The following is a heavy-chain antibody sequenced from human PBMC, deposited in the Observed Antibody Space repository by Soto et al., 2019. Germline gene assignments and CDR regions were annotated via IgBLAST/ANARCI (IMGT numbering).Heavy chain of an antibody. CDR1: GFTFSSYA. V-gene: IGHV3-23*01. Sequence: GGSLRLSCAASGFTFSSYAMSWVRQAPGKGLEWVSAISGSGGSTYYADSVKVRFTISRDNSKNTLYLQMNSLRAEDTAVYYCAKGDTAMVTYYYYYMDVWGKGTTVTVS. CDR2: ISGSGGST. J-gene: IGHJ6*03. CDR3: AKGDTAMVTYYYYYMDV. D-gene: IGHD5-18*01.